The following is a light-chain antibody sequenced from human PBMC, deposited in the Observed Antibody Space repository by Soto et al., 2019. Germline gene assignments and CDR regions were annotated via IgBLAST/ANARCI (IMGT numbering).Light chain of an antibody. CDR2: DVT. CDR3: CSYTGSYTNWV. J-gene: IGLJ3*02. CDR1: SSDVGGYNY. V-gene: IGLV2-11*01. Sequence: QSALTQPRSVSGSPGQSVTISCTGTSSDVGGYNYVSWYQQHPDKAPKLMIYDVTKRPSGVPDRFSGSKSGNTASLTISGLQADDEADYYCCSYTGSYTNWVFGGGTKVTVL.